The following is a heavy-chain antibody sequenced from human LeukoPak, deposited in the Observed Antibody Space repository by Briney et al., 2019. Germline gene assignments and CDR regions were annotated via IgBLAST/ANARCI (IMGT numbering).Heavy chain of an antibody. CDR1: GFTFSSYS. D-gene: IGHD2-21*02. CDR2: ISGSSSPT. Sequence: PGGALRLSCAASGFTFSSYSMNWVRQAPGKGLEGVSYISGSSSPTYYAVSVMGRFPISRDHAKNSLYLQMIILRAEDTAVYYCAREGVWAYCGGDCYSIHYWGQGTLVTVSS. V-gene: IGHV3-48*04. CDR3: AREGVWAYCGGDCYSIHY. J-gene: IGHJ4*02.